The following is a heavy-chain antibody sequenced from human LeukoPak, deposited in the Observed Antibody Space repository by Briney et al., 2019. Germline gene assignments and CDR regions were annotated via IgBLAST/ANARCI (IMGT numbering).Heavy chain of an antibody. CDR2: ISSSSYI. J-gene: IGHJ4*02. Sequence: GGSLRLSCAASGFTFDDYAMHWVRQAPGKGLEWVSSISSSSYIYYADSVKGRFTISRDNAKNSLYLQMNSLRAEDTAVYYCARESVRFLEWPPDYWGQGTLVTVSS. CDR3: ARESVRFLEWPPDY. D-gene: IGHD3-3*01. V-gene: IGHV3-69-1*01. CDR1: GFTFDDYA.